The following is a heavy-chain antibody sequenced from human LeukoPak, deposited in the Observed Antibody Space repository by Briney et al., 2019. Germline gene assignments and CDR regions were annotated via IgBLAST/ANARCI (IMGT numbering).Heavy chain of an antibody. D-gene: IGHD1-26*01. J-gene: IGHJ4*02. CDR1: GGTFSSYA. CDR2: IIPIFGTA. V-gene: IGHV1-69*05. Sequence: ASVKVSCKASGGTFSSYAISWVRQAPGQGLEWMRGIIPIFGTANYAQKFQGRVTITTDESTSTAYMELSSLRSEDTAVYYCARGGYSGSYHIDYRGQGTLVTVSS. CDR3: ARGGYSGSYHIDY.